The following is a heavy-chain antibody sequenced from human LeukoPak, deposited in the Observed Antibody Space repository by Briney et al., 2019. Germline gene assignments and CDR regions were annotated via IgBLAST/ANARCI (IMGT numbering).Heavy chain of an antibody. CDR1: GFTISSYW. V-gene: IGHV3-7*03. Sequence: GSLRLSCAASGFTISSYWMSWVRQAPGKGLEWVANIKEDGSQKYYVDSVRGRFTMSRDNAKNSLYLQMNSLRTEDTAVYYCARGEYYYDGGYWGQGTLVTVSS. CDR3: ARGEYYYDGGY. D-gene: IGHD3-22*01. CDR2: IKEDGSQK. J-gene: IGHJ4*02.